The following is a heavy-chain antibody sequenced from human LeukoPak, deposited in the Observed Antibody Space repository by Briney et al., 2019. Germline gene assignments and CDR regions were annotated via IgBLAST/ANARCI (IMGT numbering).Heavy chain of an antibody. V-gene: IGHV3-21*01. CDR3: ARGRGCSSMSCYPDY. D-gene: IGHD2-2*01. CDR2: ISPSSSYI. Sequence: PSGTLSLTCEVSGGSISSSHWWSWVRRPPGKGLEWVSSISPSSSYIYYADSVKGRFTISRDNAKNSLYLQMNSLRAEDTAVYYCARGRGCSSMSCYPDYWGQGTLVTVSS. CDR1: GGSISSSHW. J-gene: IGHJ4*02.